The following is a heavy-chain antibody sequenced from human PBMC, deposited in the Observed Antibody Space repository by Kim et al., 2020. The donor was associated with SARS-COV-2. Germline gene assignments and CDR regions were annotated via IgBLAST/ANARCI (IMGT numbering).Heavy chain of an antibody. Sequence: GGSLRLSCAVSGYTFTNAWMNWVRQAPGKGLEWVGRIKSKISGGTAYYAVPVKGRFTISRDDSKNTLFLQLNSLRTEDTAVYYCTTDEVYGNYAPVVYWGQGTLVTVSS. CDR1: GYTFTNAW. J-gene: IGHJ4*02. D-gene: IGHD4-17*01. V-gene: IGHV3-15*01. CDR2: IKSKISGGTA. CDR3: TTDEVYGNYAPVVY.